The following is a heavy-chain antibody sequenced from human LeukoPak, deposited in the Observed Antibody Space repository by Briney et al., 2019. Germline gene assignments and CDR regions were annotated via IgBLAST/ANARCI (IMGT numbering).Heavy chain of an antibody. CDR3: ARAATTAPYYYYYYGMDV. CDR2: INPSGGST. J-gene: IGHJ6*02. CDR1: GYTFTSYY. Sequence: GASVKVSCKASGYTFTSYYMHWVRQAPGQGLEWMGIINPSGGSTSYAQKFPGRVTMTRNTSISTAYMELSSLRSEDTAVYYCARAATTAPYYYYYYGMDVWGQGTTVTVSS. V-gene: IGHV1-46*01. D-gene: IGHD4-11*01.